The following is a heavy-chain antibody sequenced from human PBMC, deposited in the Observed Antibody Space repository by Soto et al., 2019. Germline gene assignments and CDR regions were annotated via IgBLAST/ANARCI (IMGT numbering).Heavy chain of an antibody. J-gene: IGHJ3*02. V-gene: IGHV3-7*01. D-gene: IGHD2-15*01. CDR2: IKQDGSEK. Sequence: GGSLRLSCAASGFTFSNAWMSWVRQAPGKGLEWVANIKQDGSEKNYVDSVKGRFTISRDNAKNSLYLQMNSLTAEDTAVYYCASALLPGALDIWGQGTMVTVSS. CDR3: ASALLPGALDI. CDR1: GFTFSNAW.